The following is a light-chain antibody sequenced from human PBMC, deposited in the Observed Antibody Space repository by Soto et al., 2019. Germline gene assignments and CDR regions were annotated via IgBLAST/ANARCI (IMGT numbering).Light chain of an antibody. V-gene: IGKV3-15*01. J-gene: IGKJ4*01. CDR3: QQYNNWPRT. Sequence: EIVMTQSPATLSVSPGERATLSCRVSQSVSSNLAWYLQKPGQAPRLLIYGASTRATGIPARFSGSGSGTDFTLTISSLQSEDFAVYYCQQYNNWPRTFGGGTKVEIK. CDR2: GAS. CDR1: QSVSSN.